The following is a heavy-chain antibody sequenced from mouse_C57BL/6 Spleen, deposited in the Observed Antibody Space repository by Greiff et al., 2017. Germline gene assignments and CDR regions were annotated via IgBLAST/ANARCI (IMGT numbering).Heavy chain of an antibody. Sequence: EVQLQQSGAELVRPGASVKLSCTASGFNIKDDYMHWVKQRPEQGLEWIGWIDPENGDTEYASKFQGKATITADTSSNTAYLQLSSLTSEDTAVYYCTTDGYYYDWGKGTTLTVSS. J-gene: IGHJ2*01. CDR2: IDPENGDT. CDR3: TTDGYYYD. CDR1: GFNIKDDY. D-gene: IGHD2-3*01. V-gene: IGHV14-4*01.